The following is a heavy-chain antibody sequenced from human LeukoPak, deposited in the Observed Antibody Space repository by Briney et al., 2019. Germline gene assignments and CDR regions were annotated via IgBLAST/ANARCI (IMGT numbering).Heavy chain of an antibody. CDR2: INHSGST. D-gene: IGHD3-22*01. CDR3: ATLGEYYDSSGYYYN. CDR1: GGCFSGYY. J-gene: IGHJ4*02. Sequence: SETLSLTCAVYGGCFSGYYWSWIRQPPGKGLEWIGEINHSGSTYYNAALKSRVTISVDMSKNQFSLRLTSVTAADTAVYYCATLGEYYDSSGYYYNWGQGTLVTVSS. V-gene: IGHV4-34*01.